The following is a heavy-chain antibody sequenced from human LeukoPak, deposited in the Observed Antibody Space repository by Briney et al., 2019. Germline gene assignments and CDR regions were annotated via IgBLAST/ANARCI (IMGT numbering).Heavy chain of an antibody. J-gene: IGHJ5*02. CDR2: IYYSGST. CDR1: GYSISSSYY. CDR3: ARQSSSSSNWFDP. D-gene: IGHD6-6*01. V-gene: IGHV4-38-2*01. Sequence: SETLSLTCAVSGYSISSSYYWGWIRQPPGKGLEWIGSIYYSGSTYYNPSLKSRVTISVDTSKNQFSLKLSSVTAADTAVYYCARQSSSSSNWFDPWGQGTLVTVSS.